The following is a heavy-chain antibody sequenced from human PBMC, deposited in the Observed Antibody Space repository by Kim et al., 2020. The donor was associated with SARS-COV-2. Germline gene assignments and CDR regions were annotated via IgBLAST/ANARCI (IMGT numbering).Heavy chain of an antibody. CDR3: ARLEVLYCGGDCLFLDGMDV. D-gene: IGHD2-21*02. V-gene: IGHV5-51*01. CDR2: IYPGDSDT. CDR1: GYSFTSYW. J-gene: IGHJ6*02. Sequence: GESLKISCKGSGYSFTSYWIGWVRQMPGKGLEWMGIIYPGDSDTRYSPSFQGQVTISADKSISTAYLQWSSLKASDTAMYYCARLEVLYCGGDCLFLDGMDVWGQGTTVTVSS.